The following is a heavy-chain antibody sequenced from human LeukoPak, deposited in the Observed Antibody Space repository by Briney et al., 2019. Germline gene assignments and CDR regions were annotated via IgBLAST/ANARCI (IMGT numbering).Heavy chain of an antibody. V-gene: IGHV3-33*01. J-gene: IGHJ4*02. CDR1: GFSLTTYG. CDR3: ARDGGSGIDY. CDR2: IWYDGSRK. D-gene: IGHD3-10*01. Sequence: GGSLRLSCAASGFSLTTYGTHWLRQAPGKGLEWVAVIWYDGSRKFYGDSVKGRFTVSRDTSENTMYLQMNTLRAEDTAVYYCARDGGSGIDYWGQGTLVTVYS.